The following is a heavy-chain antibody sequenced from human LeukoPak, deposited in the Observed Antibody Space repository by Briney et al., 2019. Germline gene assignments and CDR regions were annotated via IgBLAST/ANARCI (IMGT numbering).Heavy chain of an antibody. CDR2: IYYSGST. Sequence: PSETLSLTCTVSGGSVSSYYWSWIRQPPGKGLEWIGYIYYSGSTYYNPSLKSRVTISVDTSKNQFSLKLSSVTAADTAVYYCAREDFWSGYVDYWGQGTLVTVSS. J-gene: IGHJ4*02. CDR3: AREDFWSGYVDY. D-gene: IGHD3-3*01. V-gene: IGHV4-30-4*08. CDR1: GGSVSSYY.